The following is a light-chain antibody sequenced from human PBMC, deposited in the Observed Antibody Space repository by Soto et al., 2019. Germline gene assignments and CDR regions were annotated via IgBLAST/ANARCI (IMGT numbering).Light chain of an antibody. CDR3: SSYTSSSTRV. Sequence: ALTQPASVSGSPGQSITISCTGTSSDVGGYNYVSWYQQHPGKAPKLMIYDVSNRPSGLSNRFSGSKSGNTASLTISGLQAEDEADYYFSSYTSSSTRVFGTGT. J-gene: IGLJ1*01. CDR2: DVS. V-gene: IGLV2-14*01. CDR1: SSDVGGYNY.